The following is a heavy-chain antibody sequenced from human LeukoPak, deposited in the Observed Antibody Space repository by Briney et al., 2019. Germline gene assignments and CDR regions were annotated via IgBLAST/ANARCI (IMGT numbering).Heavy chain of an antibody. V-gene: IGHV1-2*02. CDR1: GYTFTGYY. Sequence: ASVKVSCKASGYTFTGYYMHWVRQAPGQGLEWMGWINPNSGGTNYAQKFQGRVTMTRDTSISTAYMELSRLRSNDTAVYYCARTPRIAAAGVDYWGQGTLVTVSS. CDR2: INPNSGGT. CDR3: ARTPRIAAAGVDY. J-gene: IGHJ4*02. D-gene: IGHD6-13*01.